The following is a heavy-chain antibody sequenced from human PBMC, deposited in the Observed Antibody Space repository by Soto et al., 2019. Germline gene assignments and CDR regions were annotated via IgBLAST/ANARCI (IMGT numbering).Heavy chain of an antibody. Sequence: HWVRQAPGQGLEWMGIINPSGGSTSYAQKFQGRVTMTRDTSTSTVYMELSSLRSEDTAVYYCARGDTAMVTYWGQGTLVTVSS. D-gene: IGHD5-18*01. CDR2: INPSGGST. CDR3: ARGDTAMVTY. J-gene: IGHJ4*02. V-gene: IGHV1-46*03.